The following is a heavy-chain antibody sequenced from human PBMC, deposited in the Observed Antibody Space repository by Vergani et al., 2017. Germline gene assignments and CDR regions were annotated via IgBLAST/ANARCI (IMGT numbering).Heavy chain of an antibody. Sequence: QVQLVQSGAEVKKPGASVKVSCKASGYTFTGYYMHWVRQAPGQGLEWMGWINPNSGGTNYAQKFQGRVTMTRDTSISTAYMELSRLRSDDTAVYYCARDQDYGIAVAGGDYWGQGTLVTVSS. D-gene: IGHD6-19*01. V-gene: IGHV1-2*02. CDR2: INPNSGGT. CDR1: GYTFTGYY. J-gene: IGHJ4*02. CDR3: ARDQDYGIAVAGGDY.